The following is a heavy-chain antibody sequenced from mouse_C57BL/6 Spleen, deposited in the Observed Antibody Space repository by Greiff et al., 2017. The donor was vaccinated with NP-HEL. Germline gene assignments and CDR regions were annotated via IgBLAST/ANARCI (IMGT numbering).Heavy chain of an antibody. Sequence: EVNVVESGGGLVKPGGSLKLSCAASGFTFSDYGMHWVRQAPEKGLEWVAYISSGSSTIYYADTVKGRFTISRDNAKNTLFLQMTSLRSEDTAMYYCARRRPGAMDYWGQGTSVTVSS. V-gene: IGHV5-17*01. CDR3: ARRRPGAMDY. CDR1: GFTFSDYG. D-gene: IGHD1-2*01. CDR2: ISSGSSTI. J-gene: IGHJ4*01.